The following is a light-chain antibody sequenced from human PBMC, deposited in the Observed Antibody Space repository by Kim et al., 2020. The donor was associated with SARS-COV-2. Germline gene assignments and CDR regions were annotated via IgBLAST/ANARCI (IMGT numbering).Light chain of an antibody. CDR3: QVWDSSSDHPV. Sequence: GQTEKMTCGGNHVGSKRVLRYELKPCQAPVLVIYYVSDRPSGIPARFSGSNLGNTATLTISRVEFGDEAYNYGQVWDSSSDHPVSGGGTQLTVL. V-gene: IGLV3-21*04. CDR2: YVS. J-gene: IGLJ3*02. CDR1: HVGSKR.